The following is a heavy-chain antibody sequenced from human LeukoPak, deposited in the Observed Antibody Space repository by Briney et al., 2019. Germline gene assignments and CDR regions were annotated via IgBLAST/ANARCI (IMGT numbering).Heavy chain of an antibody. CDR2: IKQNGSEK. V-gene: IGHV3-7*01. Sequence: GGSLRLSCVGSEFTFSDYWMNWVRQAPGKGLEWVSNIKQNGSEKYYVDSVKGRFTISRDNAKNSLAREMNNLRVEDTAVYYCARDEGNGWDYWGQGALVTVSS. CDR3: ARDEGNGWDY. D-gene: IGHD6-19*01. J-gene: IGHJ4*02. CDR1: EFTFSDYW.